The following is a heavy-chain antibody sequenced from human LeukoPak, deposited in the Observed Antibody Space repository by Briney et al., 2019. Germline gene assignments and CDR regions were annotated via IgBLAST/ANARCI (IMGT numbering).Heavy chain of an antibody. D-gene: IGHD6-13*01. J-gene: IGHJ4*02. CDR2: INLDGSDT. CDR3: GRVIAGAIDY. CDR1: GFTFGGYS. Sequence: GGSLRLSCAASGFTFGGYSMTWVRQAPGKGLEWVANINLDGSDTFYVGFVKGRFTISRDNAYNSLYLQMTSVRAEDTAVYYCGRVIAGAIDYWGQGTLVTVSS. V-gene: IGHV3-7*01.